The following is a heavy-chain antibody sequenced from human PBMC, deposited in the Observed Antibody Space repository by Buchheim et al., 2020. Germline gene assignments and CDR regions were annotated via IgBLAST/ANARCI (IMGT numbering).Heavy chain of an antibody. CDR1: GFTVSSNY. J-gene: IGHJ6*02. Sequence: EVQLVESGGGLVQPGGSLRLSCAASGFTVSSNYMSWVRQAPGKGLEWVSVIYSGGSTYYADSVKGRFTISRDNSKNTLYLQMNSLRAEDTAVYYCARDGIAARPWEFLGSYYGMDVWGQGTT. CDR3: ARDGIAARPWEFLGSYYGMDV. D-gene: IGHD6-6*01. V-gene: IGHV3-66*01. CDR2: IYSGGST.